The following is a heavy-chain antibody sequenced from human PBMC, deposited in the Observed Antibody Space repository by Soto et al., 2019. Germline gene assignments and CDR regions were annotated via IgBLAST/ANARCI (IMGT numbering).Heavy chain of an antibody. CDR1: GGSISSGGYY. V-gene: IGHV4-31*02. CDR3: ASTPDYMSLKFSGLFDP. Sequence: SETLSLTCTVSGGSISSGGYYWSWIRQHPGKGLEWIGYIYYSGSTYYNPSLKSRVTISVDTSKNQFSLKLSSVTAADTAVYYCASTPDYMSLKFSGLFDPWGQGPLVTVSS. J-gene: IGHJ5*02. D-gene: IGHD4-4*01. CDR2: IYYSGST.